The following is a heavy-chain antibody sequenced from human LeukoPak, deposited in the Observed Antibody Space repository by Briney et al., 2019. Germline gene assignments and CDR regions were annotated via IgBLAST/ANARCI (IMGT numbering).Heavy chain of an antibody. CDR2: IRYDGSNK. Sequence: PGGSLRLSCAASGFTFSGYGMHWVRQAPGKGLEWVTFIRYDGSNKYYADSVKGRFTISRDNSKNTVYLQMNSLRAEDTADCAKDSPGIVAEYWGQGTLVTVSS. J-gene: IGHJ4*02. V-gene: IGHV3-30*02. CDR1: GFTFSGYG. D-gene: IGHD6-13*01. CDR3: AKDSPGIVAEY.